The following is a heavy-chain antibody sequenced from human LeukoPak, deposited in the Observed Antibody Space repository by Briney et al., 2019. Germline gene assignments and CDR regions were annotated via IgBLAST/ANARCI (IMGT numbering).Heavy chain of an antibody. D-gene: IGHD3-9*01. V-gene: IGHV1-69*06. CDR1: GGTFSSYA. Sequence: SVKVSCKASGGTFSSYAISWVRQAPGQGPEWMGGIIPLFRTANYAQKFQGRVTITADKSTNTAFMEMSSLRYEATAMYYCATNYEILSGYPKNYYFHIWGEGTMVTVSS. CDR3: ATNYEILSGYPKNYYFHI. CDR2: IIPLFRTA. J-gene: IGHJ3*02.